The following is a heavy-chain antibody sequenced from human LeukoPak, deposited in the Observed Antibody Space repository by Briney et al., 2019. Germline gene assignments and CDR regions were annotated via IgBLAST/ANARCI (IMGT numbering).Heavy chain of an antibody. D-gene: IGHD3-10*01. V-gene: IGHV3-7*01. CDR1: GFTFSSYE. J-gene: IGHJ6*03. CDR2: IKKDGREK. Sequence: GGSLRLSCAASGFTFSSYEMNGGREAPGKGVEGGAKIKKDGREKNYVDSVKGRFTISRDNAKNSLYLQMNSLRAEDTAVYYCARVGSHSGSLSLIKRNYYYYYYMDVWGKGTTVTISS. CDR3: ARVGSHSGSLSLIKRNYYYYYYMDV.